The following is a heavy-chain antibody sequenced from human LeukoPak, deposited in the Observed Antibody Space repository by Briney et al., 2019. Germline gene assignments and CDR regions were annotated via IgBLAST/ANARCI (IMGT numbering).Heavy chain of an antibody. CDR2: INPNSGGT. V-gene: IGHV1-2*02. CDR3: ARDLSDYDFRSGMDV. J-gene: IGHJ6*04. D-gene: IGHD3-3*01. Sequence: ASVKVSCKASGYTFTGYYMHWVRQAPGQGLEWMGWINPNSGGTNYAQKFQGRVTMTRDTSISTAYMELSRLRSDDTAVYYCARDLSDYDFRSGMDVWGKGTTVTVSS. CDR1: GYTFTGYY.